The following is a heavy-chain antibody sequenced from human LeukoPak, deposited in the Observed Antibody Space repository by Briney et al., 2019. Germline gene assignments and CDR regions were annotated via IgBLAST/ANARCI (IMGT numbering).Heavy chain of an antibody. J-gene: IGHJ4*02. CDR1: GGSISSSSYY. CDR3: ARKGIHDSSGYYDN. CDR2: IYYSGST. D-gene: IGHD3-22*01. Sequence: PSETLYLTCTVSGGSISSSSYYWGWIRQPPGKGLEWIGSIYYSGSTYYNPSLKSRVTISVDTSKNQFSLKLSSVTAADTAVYYCARKGIHDSSGYYDNWGQGTLVTVSS. V-gene: IGHV4-39*07.